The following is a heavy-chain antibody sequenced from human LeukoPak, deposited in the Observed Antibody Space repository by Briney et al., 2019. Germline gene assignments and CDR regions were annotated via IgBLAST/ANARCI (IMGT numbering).Heavy chain of an antibody. CDR3: AKEGRSLQTY. Sequence: GGSLRLSCAASGFMFSSNWMSWVRLAPGKGLEWVANIKEDGTEIYYVDSVKGRFTISRDNAKNSLYLQMNSLRVEDTAVYYCAKEGRSLQTYWGQGTLVTVSS. V-gene: IGHV3-7*03. J-gene: IGHJ4*02. D-gene: IGHD5-24*01. CDR1: GFMFSSNW. CDR2: IKEDGTEI.